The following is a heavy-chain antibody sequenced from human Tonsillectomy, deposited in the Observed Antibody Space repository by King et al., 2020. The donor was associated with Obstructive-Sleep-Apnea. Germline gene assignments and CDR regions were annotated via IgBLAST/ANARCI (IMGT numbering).Heavy chain of an antibody. CDR1: GGSISGYY. Sequence: QLQESGPGLVKPSETLSLICTVSGGSISGYYWSWIRQSAGKGLEWIARIYISGRTSGSTSPNPSLKSRVTMSADMSKNHFSLEFTSVTAADTAVYYCARQGDGGNFEDYWGQGTLVTVSS. CDR2: IYISGRTSGST. D-gene: IGHD4-23*01. CDR3: ARQGDGGNFEDY. J-gene: IGHJ4*02. V-gene: IGHV4-4*07.